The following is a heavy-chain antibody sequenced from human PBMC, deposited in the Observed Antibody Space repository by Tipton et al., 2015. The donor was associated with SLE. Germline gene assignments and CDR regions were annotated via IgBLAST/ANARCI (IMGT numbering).Heavy chain of an antibody. D-gene: IGHD3-22*01. CDR1: GGSISSYY. Sequence: TLSLTCTVSGGSISSYYWSWIRQPPGKGLEWIGYIYYSGSTNYNPSLKSRVTISVDTSKNQFPLKLSSVTAAETAVYYCARRTTRSSGYFGAFDIWGQGTMVTVSS. CDR3: ARRTTRSSGYFGAFDI. CDR2: IYYSGST. J-gene: IGHJ3*02. V-gene: IGHV4-59*08.